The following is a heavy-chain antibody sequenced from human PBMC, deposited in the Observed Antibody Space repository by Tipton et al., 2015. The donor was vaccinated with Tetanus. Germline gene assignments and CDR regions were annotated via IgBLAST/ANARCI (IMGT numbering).Heavy chain of an antibody. CDR2: IYYSGST. CDR3: TRDSGSGYVGDF. Sequence: TLSLTCTVSGGSISSGTYYWSWIRQHPGKGLEWIGYIYYSGSTYYNPSLKSRVTISVDTSKNQSSLKLSSVTAADTAVYYCTRDSGSGYVGDFWGQGTLVTVSS. J-gene: IGHJ4*02. V-gene: IGHV4-31*03. CDR1: GGSISSGTYY. D-gene: IGHD5-12*01.